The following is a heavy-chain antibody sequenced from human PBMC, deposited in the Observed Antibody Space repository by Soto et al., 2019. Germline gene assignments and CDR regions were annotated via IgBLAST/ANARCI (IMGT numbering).Heavy chain of an antibody. Sequence: GGSLRLSCTASGFTFGDYAMSWFRQAPGKGLEWVGFIRSKAYGGTTEYAASVKGRFTISRDDSKSIAYLQMNSLKTEDTAVYYCTREGSRYFDWLLGELSDWGQGTLVTVSS. CDR3: TREGSRYFDWLLGELSD. CDR2: IRSKAYGGTT. V-gene: IGHV3-49*03. CDR1: GFTFGDYA. J-gene: IGHJ4*02. D-gene: IGHD3-9*01.